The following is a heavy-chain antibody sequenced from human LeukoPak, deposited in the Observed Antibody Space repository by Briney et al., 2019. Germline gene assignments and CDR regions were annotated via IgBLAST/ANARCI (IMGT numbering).Heavy chain of an antibody. CDR2: IKQDGSDK. J-gene: IGHJ4*02. D-gene: IGHD5-18*01. V-gene: IGHV3-7*03. Sequence: GGSLRLSCAASGFTFSSYWMSWVRQAPGKGLEWVANIKQDGSDKYYVDSVKGRFTISRDNSKNTLYLQMNSLRAEDTAVYYCAKDYTIQLWPGGMDYWGQGTLVTVSS. CDR1: GFTFSSYW. CDR3: AKDYTIQLWPGGMDY.